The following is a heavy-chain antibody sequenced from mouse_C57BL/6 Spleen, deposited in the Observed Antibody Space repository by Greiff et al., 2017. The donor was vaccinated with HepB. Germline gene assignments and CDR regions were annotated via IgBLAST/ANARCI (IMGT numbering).Heavy chain of an antibody. D-gene: IGHD2-10*01. Sequence: VQLQQPGAELVKPGASVKLSCKASGYTFTSYWMHWVKQRPGQGLEWIGMIHPNSGSTNYNEKFKSKDTLTVDKSSSTAYMQLSRLTSEDSAVYYCARGGAYYGNYGFFDYWGQGTTLTVSS. CDR2: IHPNSGST. CDR1: GYTFTSYW. J-gene: IGHJ2*01. V-gene: IGHV1-64*01. CDR3: ARGGAYYGNYGFFDY.